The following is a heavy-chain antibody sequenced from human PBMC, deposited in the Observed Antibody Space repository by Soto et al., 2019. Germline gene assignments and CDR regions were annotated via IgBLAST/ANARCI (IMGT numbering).Heavy chain of an antibody. CDR3: ARLNSGDYGLDYFAS. Sequence: PGGSLRLSCVGSGFTFRDSAMSWVRQAPGKGLEWVSAISGSGGRTHYADSVEGRFTISRDNSKSTVYLQMTALTAGDAAVYYCARLNSGDYGLDYFASWGHGTLVTVSS. J-gene: IGHJ4*01. V-gene: IGHV3-23*01. D-gene: IGHD4-17*01. CDR2: ISGSGGRT. CDR1: GFTFRDSA.